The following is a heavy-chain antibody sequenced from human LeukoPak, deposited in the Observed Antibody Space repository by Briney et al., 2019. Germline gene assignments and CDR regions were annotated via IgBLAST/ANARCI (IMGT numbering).Heavy chain of an antibody. CDR2: IHSGGST. Sequence: GGSLRLSCAASGFTVSGNYMSWVRQAPGKGLEWVSVIHSGGSTYYADSVKGRFTISRDNSKNTLYLQMNSLRAEDTAVYYCARGPTVGPLTFDPWGQGTLVTVSS. V-gene: IGHV3-53*01. CDR1: GFTVSGNY. D-gene: IGHD4-17*01. J-gene: IGHJ5*02. CDR3: ARGPTVGPLTFDP.